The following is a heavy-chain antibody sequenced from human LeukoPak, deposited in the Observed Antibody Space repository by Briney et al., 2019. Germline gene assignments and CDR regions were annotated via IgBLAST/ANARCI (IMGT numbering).Heavy chain of an antibody. V-gene: IGHV3-7*03. J-gene: IGHJ4*02. CDR1: GFTFSSYW. D-gene: IGHD2/OR15-2a*01. CDR2: IKQDGSEK. Sequence: GGSLRLSCTASGFTFSSYWMSWVRQAPGKGLEWVANIKQDGSEKYYVGSVKGRFTISRDNAKNSLYLQMNSLRAEDTAVYYCAKDSAKKYDDYWGQGTLVTVSS. CDR3: AKDSAKKYDDY.